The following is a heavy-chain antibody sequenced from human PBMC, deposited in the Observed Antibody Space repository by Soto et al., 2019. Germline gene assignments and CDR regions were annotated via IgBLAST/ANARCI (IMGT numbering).Heavy chain of an antibody. CDR1: GFTFSSYG. D-gene: IGHD3-9*01. V-gene: IGHV3-30*18. CDR2: ISYDGSNK. Sequence: GSLRLSCAASGFTFSSYGMHWVRQAPGKGLEWVAVISYDGSNKYYADSVKGRFTISRDNSKNTLYLQMNSLRAEDTAVYYCAKPKFDWLLQLYYYYGMDVWGQGTTVTVSS. CDR3: AKPKFDWLLQLYYYYGMDV. J-gene: IGHJ6*02.